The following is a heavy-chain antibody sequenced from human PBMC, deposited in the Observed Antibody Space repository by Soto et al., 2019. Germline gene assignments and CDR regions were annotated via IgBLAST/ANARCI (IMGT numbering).Heavy chain of an antibody. CDR2: ISGPGDKT. CDR1: TFTFSTYA. Sequence: EVQLLESGGGLVEPGGSLRLSCAASTFTFSTYAMSWVRQAPGKGLEWVSSISGPGDKTYYSDSAKGRFSISRDNSKNTLYLQMNSLRAEDTAVYYCARFQVPLPQRYALDVWGQGTTVTVSS. D-gene: IGHD3-10*01. CDR3: ARFQVPLPQRYALDV. V-gene: IGHV3-23*01. J-gene: IGHJ6*02.